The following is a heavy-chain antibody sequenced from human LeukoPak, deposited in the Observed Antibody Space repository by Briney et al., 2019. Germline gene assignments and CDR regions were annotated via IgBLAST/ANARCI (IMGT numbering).Heavy chain of an antibody. J-gene: IGHJ3*01. CDR1: GFIFSNYW. CDR2: IKQDGSEK. V-gene: IGHV3-7*03. D-gene: IGHD6-13*01. Sequence: PGGSLRLSCAASGFIFSNYWMSWVRQAPGRGLEWVANIKQDGSEKYYVDSVKGRFTISRDNAKNSVYLQMNSLRVEDTAIYYCARHRCPSSWGPGTVVTVSS. CDR3: ARHRCPSS.